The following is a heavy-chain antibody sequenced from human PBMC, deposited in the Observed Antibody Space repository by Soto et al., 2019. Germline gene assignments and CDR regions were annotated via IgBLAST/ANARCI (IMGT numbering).Heavy chain of an antibody. Sequence: EAQLVESGGGLEQPGRSLRLSCAGSGFIFDDFAIHWVRQAPGKGLEWVSGISWNSDSIGYADSVKGRFTISRDNTKNALYLQMNSLRVEDTALYYCTKVGGLYDFWSGPLHFDLWGQGTLVTVSS. CDR3: TKVGGLYDFWSGPLHFDL. CDR1: GFIFDDFA. CDR2: ISWNSDSI. V-gene: IGHV3-9*01. J-gene: IGHJ4*02. D-gene: IGHD3-3*01.